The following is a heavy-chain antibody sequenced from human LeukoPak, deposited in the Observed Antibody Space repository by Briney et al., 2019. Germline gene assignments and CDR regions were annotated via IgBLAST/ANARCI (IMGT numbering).Heavy chain of an antibody. V-gene: IGHV4-34*01. J-gene: IGHJ3*02. Sequence: SETLSLTCSVYGGSFSDYFWGWIRQAPGEGLECIGEINEGGSTNYSPAFMTRVVVTVDRSKNDFSLTMNFVTAADTAVYYCARFSKITRGDWGDAFDIWGQGTTVIVSS. CDR3: ARFSKITRGDWGDAFDI. CDR2: INEGGST. CDR1: GGSFSDYF. D-gene: IGHD2-21*01.